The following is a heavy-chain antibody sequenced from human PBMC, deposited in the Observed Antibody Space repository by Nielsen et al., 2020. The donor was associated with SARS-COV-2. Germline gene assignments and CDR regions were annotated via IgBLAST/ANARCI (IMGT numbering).Heavy chain of an antibody. Sequence: SLKISCAASGFTFDDYAMHWVRQAPGKGLEWVSGISWNSGSIGYADSVKGRFTISRDNAKNSLYLQMNSLRAEDTALYYCAKVMRSGGSWAYYFDYWGQGTLVTVSS. CDR3: AKVMRSGGSWAYYFDY. J-gene: IGHJ4*02. CDR1: GFTFDDYA. V-gene: IGHV3-9*01. CDR2: ISWNSGSI. D-gene: IGHD2-15*01.